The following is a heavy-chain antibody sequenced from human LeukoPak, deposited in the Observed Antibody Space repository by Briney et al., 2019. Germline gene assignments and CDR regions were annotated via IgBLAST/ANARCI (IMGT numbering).Heavy chain of an antibody. D-gene: IGHD6-19*01. V-gene: IGHV3-48*03. J-gene: IGHJ4*02. Sequence: PGGSLRLCYAASGLSFSSYEMNWVRQAPGKGLEWVSYISSSGSTIYYADSVKGRFTISRDNAKNSLYLQMNSLRAEDTAVDYCAKDRGGIAVADLAFDYWGQGTLVTVSS. CDR3: AKDRGGIAVADLAFDY. CDR1: GLSFSSYE. CDR2: ISSSGSTI.